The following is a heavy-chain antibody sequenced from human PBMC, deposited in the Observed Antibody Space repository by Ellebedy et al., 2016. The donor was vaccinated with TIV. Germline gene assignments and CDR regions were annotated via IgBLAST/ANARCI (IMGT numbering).Heavy chain of an antibody. Sequence: PGGSLRLSCAASGFSFRSYWMGWVRQAPGKGLEWVANIYQDGGVQYYVDSVKGRFTISRDNADNSLFLQMNSLRVEDTAVYYCARRASYGDYAVQVNPWFDPWGQGTLVTVSS. V-gene: IGHV3-7*01. J-gene: IGHJ5*02. D-gene: IGHD4-17*01. CDR2: IYQDGGVQ. CDR3: ARRASYGDYAVQVNPWFDP. CDR1: GFSFRSYW.